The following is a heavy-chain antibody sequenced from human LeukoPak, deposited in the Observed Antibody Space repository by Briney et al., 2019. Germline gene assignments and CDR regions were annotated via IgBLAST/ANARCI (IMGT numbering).Heavy chain of an antibody. CDR2: ISRSSDYI. J-gene: IGHJ4*02. Sequence: GGSLRPSCAASGFTFSTYSMSWVRQAPGKGLEWVSSISRSSDYIYQADSVKGRFTISRDNAKNSLFLHMNSLRAEDTAVYYCARDTSGWSRDYWGQGTLVTVSS. CDR3: ARDTSGWSRDY. D-gene: IGHD6-19*01. CDR1: GFTFSTYS. V-gene: IGHV3-21*01.